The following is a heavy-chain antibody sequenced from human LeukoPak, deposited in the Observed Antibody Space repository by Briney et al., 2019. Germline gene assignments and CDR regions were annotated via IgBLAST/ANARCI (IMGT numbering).Heavy chain of an antibody. D-gene: IGHD4-17*01. CDR2: IYSSGDT. CDR1: GGSISTFY. CDR3: ARVHGDYVDGIDY. Sequence: SETLALTCTGSGGSISTFYWSWIRQPPGKGLEWIGYIYSSGDTNFSPSLKSRLTISVDTSKNQFSLKLSSVTAADTAVYYCARVHGDYVDGIDYWGQGTLVTVPS. J-gene: IGHJ4*02. V-gene: IGHV4-59*01.